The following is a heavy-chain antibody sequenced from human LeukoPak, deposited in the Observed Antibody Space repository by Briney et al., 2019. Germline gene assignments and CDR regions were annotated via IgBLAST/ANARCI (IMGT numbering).Heavy chain of an antibody. J-gene: IGHJ4*02. V-gene: IGHV3-23*01. D-gene: IGHD3-10*02. Sequence: GESLKISCAASGFTFSDYAMHWVRQAPGKGLEWVSAISGSGGSTYYADSVKGRFTISRDNSKNTLYLQMNSLRAEDTAVYYCAKDVHNHDYWGQGTLVTVSS. CDR1: GFTFSDYA. CDR2: ISGSGGST. CDR3: AKDVHNHDY.